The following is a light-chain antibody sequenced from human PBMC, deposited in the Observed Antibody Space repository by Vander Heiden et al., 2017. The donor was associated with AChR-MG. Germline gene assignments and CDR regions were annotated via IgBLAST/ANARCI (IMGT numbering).Light chain of an antibody. Sequence: DIVMTQSPATLSVSPGERATLSCRASQSGSSSLAWYQQKPGQAPRLLIYGASIRDTGIPARFSGSGSGTEFTLTISSLQSEDFAVYYCQQYNNWPPKTFGQGTKVEIK. CDR1: QSGSSS. V-gene: IGKV3D-15*01. CDR3: QQYNNWPPKT. J-gene: IGKJ1*01. CDR2: GAS.